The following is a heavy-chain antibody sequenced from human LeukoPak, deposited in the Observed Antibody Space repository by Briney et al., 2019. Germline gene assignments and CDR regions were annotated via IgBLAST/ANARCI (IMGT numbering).Heavy chain of an antibody. V-gene: IGHV4-61*02. CDR3: ARAAPRVHYYYYMDV. J-gene: IGHJ6*03. CDR1: GGSISSGSYY. Sequence: PSETLSLTCTVSGGSISSGSYYWSWIRQPAGKGLEWIGRIYTSGSTNYNPSLKSRFTISVDTSKNQFSLKLSSVTAADTAVYYCARAAPRVHYYYYMDVWGKGTTVTVSS. CDR2: IYTSGST.